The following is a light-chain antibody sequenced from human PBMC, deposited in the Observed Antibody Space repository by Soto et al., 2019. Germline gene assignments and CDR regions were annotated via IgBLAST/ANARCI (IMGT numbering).Light chain of an antibody. J-gene: IGKJ2*01. Sequence: EIVLTQSPGTLSLSPGERATLSCRASQSVSSSSLAWYQQKPGQAPRLLIYGASSRATGIPDRFSGSGSGTDFTLTISRLEPEDFAVYYCQQYGRSPPRYTFGQGTKLGIK. CDR3: QQYGRSPPRYT. CDR2: GAS. CDR1: QSVSSSS. V-gene: IGKV3-20*01.